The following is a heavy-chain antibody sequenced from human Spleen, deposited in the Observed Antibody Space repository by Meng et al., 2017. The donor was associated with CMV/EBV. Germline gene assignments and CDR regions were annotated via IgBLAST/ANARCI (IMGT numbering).Heavy chain of an antibody. CDR2: IKKDGSET. J-gene: IGHJ4*02. D-gene: IGHD5-12*01. Sequence: GESLKISCAASGFTFNNYWMTWVRQAPGKGLEWVANIKKDGSETYYLDSLRGRFTISRDNTKNSLHLQMNNLRAEDTAVYYCARGYNGCRHWGQGTLVTVSS. CDR1: GFTFNNYW. CDR3: ARGYNGCRH. V-gene: IGHV3-7*03.